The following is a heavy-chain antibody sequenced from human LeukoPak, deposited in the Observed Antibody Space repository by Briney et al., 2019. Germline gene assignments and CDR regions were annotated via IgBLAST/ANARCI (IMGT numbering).Heavy chain of an antibody. J-gene: IGHJ6*02. V-gene: IGHV4-59*08. CDR1: GGSISGYF. Sequence: SETLSLTCAVSGGSISGYFWSWSRQPPGKGLEWIGYIYYTGSTIYNPSLTSRVTMSVDVSKNQFSLDLTSVPAADTAVYYCARHDPVGHFLRGMHVWGQGTTVTVSS. D-gene: IGHD2/OR15-2a*01. CDR2: IYYTGST. CDR3: ARHDPVGHFLRGMHV.